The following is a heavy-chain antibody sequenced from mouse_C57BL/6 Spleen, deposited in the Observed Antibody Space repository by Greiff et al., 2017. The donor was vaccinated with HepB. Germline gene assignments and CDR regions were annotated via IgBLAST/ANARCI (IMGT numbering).Heavy chain of an antibody. D-gene: IGHD2-10*02. CDR2: IDPENGDT. J-gene: IGHJ2*01. CDR3: TRGRYGYFFDY. CDR1: GFNIKDDY. V-gene: IGHV14-4*01. Sequence: EVKLQESGAELVRPGASVKLSCTASGFNIKDDYMHWVKQRPEQGLEWIGWIDPENGDTEYASKFQGKATITADTSSNTAYLQLSSLTSEDTAVYYCTRGRYGYFFDYWGQGTTLTVSS.